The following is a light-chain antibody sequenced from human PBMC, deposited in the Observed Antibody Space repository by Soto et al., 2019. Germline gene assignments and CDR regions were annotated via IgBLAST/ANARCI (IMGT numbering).Light chain of an antibody. V-gene: IGLV1-44*01. Sequence: QSVLTQPPSASGTPGQRVTISCSGSSSNIETNTVDWYQHLPGTAPKVLIFNNNQRPSGVPDRFSGSKSGTSASLAISGLQSEDEAHYYCAVCDDSLSGMIFGGGTKLTVL. CDR3: AVCDDSLSGMI. J-gene: IGLJ2*01. CDR2: NNN. CDR1: SSNIETNT.